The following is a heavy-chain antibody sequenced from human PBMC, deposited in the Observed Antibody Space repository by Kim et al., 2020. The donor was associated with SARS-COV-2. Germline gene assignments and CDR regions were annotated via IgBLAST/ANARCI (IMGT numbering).Heavy chain of an antibody. J-gene: IGHJ4*02. CDR3: ARGADSSGYYYDY. V-gene: IGHV4-39*07. Sequence: PALKSRVTISVDTSKNQFSLKRSSVTAADTAVYYCARGADSSGYYYDYWGQGTLVTVSS. D-gene: IGHD3-22*01.